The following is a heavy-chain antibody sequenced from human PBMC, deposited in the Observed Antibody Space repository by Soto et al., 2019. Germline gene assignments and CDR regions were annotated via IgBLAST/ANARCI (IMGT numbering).Heavy chain of an antibody. V-gene: IGHV3-23*01. CDR2: ISGSGGST. Sequence: EVQLLESGGGLVQHGGTLRLSGAASGFTFSSYAMSWVGQAPGKWLEWVSAISGSGGSTYYADSLKGRFTISRDNSKNTLYLPMFSRRAEDTAVYYWATRMRVIVVGATCNYRGQGPVVAVAS. CDR1: GFTFSSYA. J-gene: IGHJ4*02. CDR3: ATRMRVIVVGATCNY. D-gene: IGHD2-15*01.